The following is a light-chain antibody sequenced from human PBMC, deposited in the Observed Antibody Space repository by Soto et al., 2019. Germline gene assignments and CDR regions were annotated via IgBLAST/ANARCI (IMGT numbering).Light chain of an antibody. Sequence: DIQMTQSPSSLSASVGDRVTITCRASQGISNYLAWYQQKPGKVPKLLIYAASTLQSGVPSRFSGSGSGTDFTLTISSLQPEDVATYYCQKYKSAPMYTFGHGTKLEIK. CDR2: AAS. J-gene: IGKJ2*01. CDR3: QKYKSAPMYT. CDR1: QGISNY. V-gene: IGKV1-27*01.